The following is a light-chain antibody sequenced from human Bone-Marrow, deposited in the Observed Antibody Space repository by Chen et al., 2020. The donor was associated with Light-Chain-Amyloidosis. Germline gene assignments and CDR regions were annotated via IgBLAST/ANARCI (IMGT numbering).Light chain of an antibody. CDR2: DDS. Sequence: SYVLTQPSSVSVAPGQTATIACGGNNIGSTSVHWSQQTPGQAPLLVVYDDSDRPSGIPERLSGSNSGNTATLTISRVKAGDEADYYCQVWDRSSDRPVFGGGTKLTVL. J-gene: IGLJ3*02. CDR1: NIGSTS. V-gene: IGLV3-21*02. CDR3: QVWDRSSDRPV.